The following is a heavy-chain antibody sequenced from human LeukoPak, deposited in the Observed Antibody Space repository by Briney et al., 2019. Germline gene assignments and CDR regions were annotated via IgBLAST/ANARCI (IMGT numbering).Heavy chain of an antibody. CDR1: GGTFSSYA. J-gene: IGHJ4*02. V-gene: IGHV1-69*13. CDR3: ARGTVAAAGNNYFDY. Sequence: SVKVSCKASGGTFSSYAISWVRRAPGQGLEWMGGIIPIFGTANYAQKFQGRVTITADESTSTAYMELSSLRSEDTAVYYCARGTVAAAGNNYFDYWGQGTLVTVSS. D-gene: IGHD6-13*01. CDR2: IIPIFGTA.